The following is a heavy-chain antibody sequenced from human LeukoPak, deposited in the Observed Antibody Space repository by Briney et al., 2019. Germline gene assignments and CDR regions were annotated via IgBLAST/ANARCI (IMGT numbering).Heavy chain of an antibody. J-gene: IGHJ6*02. D-gene: IGHD6-13*01. CDR3: ARDGIAAVAGTNSPTYYYYGRHG. CDR2: ISSSSSYI. Sequence: GGSLRLSCAASGFTFSSYSMNWVRQAPGKGLEWVSSISSSSSYIYYADSVKGRFTISRDNAKNSLYLQMNSLRAEDTAVYYWARDGIAAVAGTNSPTYYYYGRHGWSQGATVTV. CDR1: GFTFSSYS. V-gene: IGHV3-21*01.